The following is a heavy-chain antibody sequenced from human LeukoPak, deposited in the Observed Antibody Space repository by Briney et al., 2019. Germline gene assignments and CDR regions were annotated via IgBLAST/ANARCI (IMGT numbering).Heavy chain of an antibody. CDR3: SRRRIVVVPAANLGDYYYYYYMDV. Sequence: AGESLKFSCQGSGYSFTIYWIGWVRQIPGKGLEWMGIIYPVDSDTRYSPSFQGQVTISADKSISTAYLQWSSLNASDTAMYYCSRRRIVVVPAANLGDYYYYYYMDVWGKGTTVTVSS. CDR2: IYPVDSDT. D-gene: IGHD2-2*01. V-gene: IGHV5-51*01. CDR1: GYSFTIYW. J-gene: IGHJ6*03.